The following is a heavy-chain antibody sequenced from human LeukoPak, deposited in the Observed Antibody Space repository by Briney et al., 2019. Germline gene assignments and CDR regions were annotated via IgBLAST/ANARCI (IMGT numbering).Heavy chain of an antibody. CDR3: ARYDLNSPTYFDS. D-gene: IGHD3-3*01. J-gene: IGHJ4*02. CDR2: IYYSGST. Sequence: PSETLSLTCTVSGGSISSYYWSWIRQPPGKGLEWIGFIYYSGSTNHNPSLKSRVTISVDTSNDQFSLELNSVTAADTAVYYCARYDLNSPTYFDSWGQGTLVTVSS. CDR1: GGSISSYY. V-gene: IGHV4-59*08.